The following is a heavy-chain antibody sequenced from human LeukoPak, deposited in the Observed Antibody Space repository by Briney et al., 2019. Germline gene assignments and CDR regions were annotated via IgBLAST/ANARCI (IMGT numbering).Heavy chain of an antibody. CDR1: GFTFSSYW. CDR3: AEDRGSSGWYPLEY. Sequence: GGSLRLSCAASGFTFSSYWMSWVRQAPGKGLEWVANIKQDGSEKYYVDSVKGRFTISRDNAKNSLYLQMNSLRAEDTAVYYCAEDRGSSGWYPLEYWGQGTLVTVSS. CDR2: IKQDGSEK. V-gene: IGHV3-7*01. D-gene: IGHD6-19*01. J-gene: IGHJ4*02.